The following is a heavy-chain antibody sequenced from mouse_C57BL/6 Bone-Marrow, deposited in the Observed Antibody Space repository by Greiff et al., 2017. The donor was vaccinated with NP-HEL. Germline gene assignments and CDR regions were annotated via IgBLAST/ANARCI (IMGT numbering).Heavy chain of an antibody. V-gene: IGHV1-54*01. CDR1: GYAFTNYL. CDR3: AREGTAQATSFAY. Sequence: QVQLQQSGAELVRPGTSVKVSCKASGYAFTNYLIEWVKQRPGQGLEWIGVINPGSGGTNYTEKFKGKATLTADKSSSTAYMQLSSLTSEDSAVYFCAREGTAQATSFAYWGQGTLVTVSA. CDR2: INPGSGGT. J-gene: IGHJ3*01. D-gene: IGHD3-2*02.